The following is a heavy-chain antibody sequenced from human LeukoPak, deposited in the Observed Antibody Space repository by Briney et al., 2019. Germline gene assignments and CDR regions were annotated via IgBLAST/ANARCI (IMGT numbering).Heavy chain of an antibody. D-gene: IGHD3-22*01. CDR1: GGSISRPY. J-gene: IGHJ2*01. CDR3: VRASDSSGYYWYFDL. V-gene: IGHV4-4*07. CDR2: VSASGSS. Sequence: SETLSLTCSVSGGSISRPYWSWIRQPAGKGLEWIGRVSASGSSSYNPSLKSRVTMSLDTSKNQFSLKLSSVTAADTAVYYCVRASDSSGYYWYFDLWGRGALVTVSS.